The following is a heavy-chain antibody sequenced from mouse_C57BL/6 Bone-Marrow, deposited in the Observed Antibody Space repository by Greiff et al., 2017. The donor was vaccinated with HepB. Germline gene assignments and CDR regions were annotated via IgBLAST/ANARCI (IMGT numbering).Heavy chain of an antibody. Sequence: QVQLQQPGAELVRPGTSVKLSCKASGYTFTSYWMHWVKQRPGQGLEWIGVIDPSDSYTNYNQKFKGKATLTVDTSSSTAYMQLSSLTSEDSAVYYCARWGLGAWFAYWGQGTLVTVSA. CDR3: ARWGLGAWFAY. CDR2: IDPSDSYT. CDR1: GYTFTSYW. D-gene: IGHD2-4*01. V-gene: IGHV1-59*01. J-gene: IGHJ3*01.